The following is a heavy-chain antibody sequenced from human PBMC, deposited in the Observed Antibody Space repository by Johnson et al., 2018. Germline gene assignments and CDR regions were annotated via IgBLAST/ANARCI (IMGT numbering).Heavy chain of an antibody. V-gene: IGHV1-69*12. CDR2: IIPIFGTA. Sequence: QVELVQAGAEVKKPGSSVKVSCKASGGTFSSYAISWVRQAPGQGLEWMGGIIPIFGTANYAQQFQGRVTITADESTSTAYMERSSLRSEDTAVYYCAKSESYYYYYMDVWGKGTTVTVSS. CDR1: GGTFSSYA. CDR3: AKSESYYYYYMDV. D-gene: IGHD2/OR15-2a*01. J-gene: IGHJ6*03.